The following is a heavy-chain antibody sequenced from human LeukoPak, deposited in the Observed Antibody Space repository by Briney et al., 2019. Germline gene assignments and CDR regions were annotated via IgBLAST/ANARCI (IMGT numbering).Heavy chain of an antibody. Sequence: PGGSLRLSCAASGFRFGRHAMHWVRQAPGKGLEWVAVISYDGSNKYYADSVKGRFTISRDNSKNTLYLQMNSLRAEDTAVYYCARGWTYYDFWSGYYTDYWGQGTLVTVSS. J-gene: IGHJ4*02. CDR3: ARGWTYYDFWSGYYTDY. CDR2: ISYDGSNK. D-gene: IGHD3-3*01. CDR1: GFRFGRHA. V-gene: IGHV3-30-3*01.